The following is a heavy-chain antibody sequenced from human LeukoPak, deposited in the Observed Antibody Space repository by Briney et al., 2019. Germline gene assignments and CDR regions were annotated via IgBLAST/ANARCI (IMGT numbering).Heavy chain of an antibody. Sequence: ASVKVSCKASGYTFTGYYMHWVRQAPGQGLEWMGWISPNSADTHYAQKFQGRVTMTGDTSISTAYMELSRLRSDDTAVYYCARGGLSGSYYVDYWGQGILVTVSS. CDR2: ISPNSADT. D-gene: IGHD1-26*01. V-gene: IGHV1-2*02. CDR1: GYTFTGYY. CDR3: ARGGLSGSYYVDY. J-gene: IGHJ4*02.